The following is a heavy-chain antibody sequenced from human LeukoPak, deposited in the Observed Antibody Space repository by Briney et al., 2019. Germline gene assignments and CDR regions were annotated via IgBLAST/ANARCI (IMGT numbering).Heavy chain of an antibody. Sequence: SETLSLTCTVSGFTISSYYWSWIRQAPGKGLEWIGYIYYSESTNYKPSLKSRVTISVDTSKNQFSLKLSTVTAADTAVYYCASRGDPRSSCYYHATNYYGMGVWGQGTTVTVSS. CDR2: IYYSEST. CDR3: ASRGDPRSSCYYHATNYYGMGV. D-gene: IGHD3-22*01. V-gene: IGHV4-59*12. CDR1: GFTISSYY. J-gene: IGHJ6*02.